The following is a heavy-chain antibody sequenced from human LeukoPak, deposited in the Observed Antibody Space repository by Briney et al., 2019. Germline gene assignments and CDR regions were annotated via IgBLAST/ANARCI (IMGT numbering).Heavy chain of an antibody. CDR3: ASEDIVVVPAARALDY. D-gene: IGHD2-2*01. CDR2: INPSGGST. CDR1: GYTFTSYY. V-gene: IGHV1-46*01. J-gene: IGHJ4*02. Sequence: ASVKVSCKASGYTFTSYYMHWVRQAPGQGLEWMGIINPSGGSTSYAQKFQGRVTMTRDTSTGTVYMELSSLRSEDTAVYYCASEDIVVVPAARALDYWGQGTLVTVSS.